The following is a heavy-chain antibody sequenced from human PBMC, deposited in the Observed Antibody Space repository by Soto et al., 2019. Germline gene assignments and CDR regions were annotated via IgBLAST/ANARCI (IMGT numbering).Heavy chain of an antibody. CDR3: ARGGDIRDYGMDV. D-gene: IGHD3-9*01. Sequence: QVQLVESGGGVVQPGRSLRLSCAASGFTFSSYAMHWVRQAPGKGLEWGAVIWYDGSNKYYADSVKGRFTISRDNSKNTLDVQMNSLSAEDTAGYYCARGGDIRDYGMDVWGQGTTVTVSS. CDR2: IWYDGSNK. CDR1: GFTFSSYA. J-gene: IGHJ6*01. V-gene: IGHV3-33*01.